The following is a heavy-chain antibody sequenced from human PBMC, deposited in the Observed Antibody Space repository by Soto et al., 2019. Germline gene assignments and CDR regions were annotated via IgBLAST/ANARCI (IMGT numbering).Heavy chain of an antibody. D-gene: IGHD3-16*01. CDR3: AHIPNYYQYDWFDP. Sequence: QITLKESGPTLVKPTQTLTLTCTFSGFSLTTRGVGVGWIRQPPGKALECLVLIYWDDDKRYSPSLQSRLSIXXXTXXNQVVLTMTNVDPVDTATYYCAHIPNYYQYDWFDPWGQGTLVSVSS. J-gene: IGHJ5*02. CDR1: GFSLTTRGVG. CDR2: IYWDDDK. V-gene: IGHV2-5*02.